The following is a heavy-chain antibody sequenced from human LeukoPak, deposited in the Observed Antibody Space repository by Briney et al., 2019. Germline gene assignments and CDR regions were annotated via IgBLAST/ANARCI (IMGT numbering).Heavy chain of an antibody. V-gene: IGHV3-53*01. CDR2: IYSGGST. CDR1: GFTVSSNY. J-gene: IGHJ4*02. Sequence: GGSLRLSCAASGFTVSSNYMSWVRQAPGKGLEWVSAIYSGGSTYYADSVKGRFTISRDNSKNTLYLQMNSLRAEDTAVYYCASSLTGYHNLDYWGQGTLATVSS. CDR3: ASSLTGYHNLDY. D-gene: IGHD3-9*01.